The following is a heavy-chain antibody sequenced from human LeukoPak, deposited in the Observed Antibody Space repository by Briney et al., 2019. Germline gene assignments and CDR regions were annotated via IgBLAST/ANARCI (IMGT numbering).Heavy chain of an antibody. Sequence: PGRSLRLSCAASGFTFSSYAMHWVRQAPGKGLEWVADISFDGSNKFYAEFVKGRFTISRDNSKNTLFLQMNSLRAEDTAVYYCAKDRSSSSWFDGYDFWGQGTMVTVSS. CDR3: AKDRSSSSWFDGYDF. D-gene: IGHD6-13*01. V-gene: IGHV3-30*18. J-gene: IGHJ3*01. CDR2: ISFDGSNK. CDR1: GFTFSSYA.